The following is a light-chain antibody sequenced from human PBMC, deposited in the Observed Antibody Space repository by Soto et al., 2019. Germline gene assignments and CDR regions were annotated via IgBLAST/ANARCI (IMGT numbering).Light chain of an antibody. J-gene: IGLJ3*02. CDR2: EVS. CDR3: ATWDDDLTGPV. Sequence: QSALTQPPSASGSPGQSVTISCTGTSSDVGGYNYVSWYQQHPGKAPKLMIYEVSKRPSGVPDRFSGSKSGNTASLTVSGLQAEDEADYYCATWDDDLTGPVFGGGTKLTVL. CDR1: SSDVGGYNY. V-gene: IGLV2-8*01.